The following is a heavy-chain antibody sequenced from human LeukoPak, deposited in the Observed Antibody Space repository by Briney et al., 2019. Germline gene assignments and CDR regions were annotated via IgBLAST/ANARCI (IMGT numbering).Heavy chain of an antibody. CDR1: GFTFSSYA. CDR2: ISGSGGST. Sequence: PGGSLRLSCAASGFTFSSYAMSWVRQAPGKGLEWVSAISGSGGSTYYADSVKGRFTISRDNSKNTLYLQMNSLRAEDTAVYYCARDGYDSGYYYGMDVWGQGTTVTVSS. V-gene: IGHV3-23*01. D-gene: IGHD5-12*01. J-gene: IGHJ6*02. CDR3: ARDGYDSGYYYGMDV.